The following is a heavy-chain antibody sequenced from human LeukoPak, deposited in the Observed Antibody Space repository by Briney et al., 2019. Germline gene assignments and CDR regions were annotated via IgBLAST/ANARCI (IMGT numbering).Heavy chain of an antibody. V-gene: IGHV3-7*01. J-gene: IGHJ1*01. D-gene: IGHD3-10*01. CDR3: AKDSGSGAEYFQH. CDR2: IQPDGSEQ. Sequence: PGGSLRLSCVASGFTFSSNWMSWVRQAPGKGLEWVGNIQPDGSEQYPVDSVKGRFTISRDNARNSLFLQMNSLRAEDTAVYYCAKDSGSGAEYFQHWGQGTLVTVSS. CDR1: GFTFSSNW.